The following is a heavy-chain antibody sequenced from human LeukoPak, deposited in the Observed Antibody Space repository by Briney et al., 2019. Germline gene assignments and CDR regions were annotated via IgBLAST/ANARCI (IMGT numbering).Heavy chain of an antibody. J-gene: IGHJ6*02. D-gene: IGHD6-13*01. Sequence: SQTLSLTCIVSGDSISSGTYYWNWIRQPAGKGLEWIGRIYTSGSTSGSTSCDPSLESRVTISVDTSKNLFSLSLSSVTAADTAVYYCARLEAAAGPYHYYYGMDVWGQGTTVTVSS. CDR3: ARLEAAAGPYHYYYGMDV. CDR2: IYTSGSTSGST. V-gene: IGHV4-61*02. CDR1: GDSISSGTYY.